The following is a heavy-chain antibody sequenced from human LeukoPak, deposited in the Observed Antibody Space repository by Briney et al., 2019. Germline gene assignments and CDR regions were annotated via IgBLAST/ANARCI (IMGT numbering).Heavy chain of an antibody. D-gene: IGHD1-26*01. CDR2: IYYSGST. CDR3: ASPGVGPTDY. J-gene: IGHJ4*02. Sequence: SETLSLTCTVSGGSISSSSYNWGWIRQPPGKGLEWIGSIYYSGSTYYNPSLKSRVTISVDTSKNQFSLKPSSVTAADTAVYYCASPGVGPTDYWGQGTLVTVSS. V-gene: IGHV4-39*01. CDR1: GGSISSSSYN.